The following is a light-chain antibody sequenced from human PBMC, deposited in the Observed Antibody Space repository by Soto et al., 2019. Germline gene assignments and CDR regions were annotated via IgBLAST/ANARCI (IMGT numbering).Light chain of an antibody. CDR2: DAS. V-gene: IGKV1-5*01. CDR3: QQYNSYRS. J-gene: IGKJ2*01. Sequence: DIQMTQSPSTLSASVGDRVTITCRASQSISTWLAWYQQKPGKAPKLLIYDASSLESGVPSRFSGIGSRTEFTLTISSLQPDDFATYYCQQYNSYRSFGQGTKLEIK. CDR1: QSISTW.